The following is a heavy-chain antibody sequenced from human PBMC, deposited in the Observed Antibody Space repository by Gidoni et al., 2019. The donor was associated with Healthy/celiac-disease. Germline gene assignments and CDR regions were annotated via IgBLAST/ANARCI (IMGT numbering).Heavy chain of an antibody. J-gene: IGHJ3*02. CDR3: ARDGEWSNTTNYYDALDI. CDR1: GFTFSRSW. V-gene: IGHV3-7*01. CDR2: INQDGNVK. Sequence: EVLLVESGGGLVQPEGSLVLSCAASGFTFSRSWMVWVRQAPGKGLEWVANINQDGNVKNHMDSVKGRFTISRDNARNLLYLQMNSLTPVDTAMYYCARDGEWSNTTNYYDALDIWGQGTMVTVSS. D-gene: IGHD1-1*01.